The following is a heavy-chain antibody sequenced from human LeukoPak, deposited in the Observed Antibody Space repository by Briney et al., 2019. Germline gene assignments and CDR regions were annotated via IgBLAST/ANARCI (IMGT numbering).Heavy chain of an antibody. Sequence: SETLSLTCAVSGGSISSSNWWSWVRQPPGKGLEWIGEIYHSGSTNYNPSLKSRDTISVDKSKNQFSLKLSSVTAADTAVYYCAGIQLRGPTTVTTPDYWGQGTLVTVSS. D-gene: IGHD4-17*01. CDR2: IYHSGST. CDR3: AGIQLRGPTTVTTPDY. V-gene: IGHV4-4*02. J-gene: IGHJ4*02. CDR1: GGSISSSNW.